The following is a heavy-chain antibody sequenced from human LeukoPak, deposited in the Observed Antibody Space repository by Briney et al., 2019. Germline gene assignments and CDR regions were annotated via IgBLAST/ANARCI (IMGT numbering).Heavy chain of an antibody. CDR2: ISSSGSV. J-gene: IGHJ4*02. CDR3: ARIPLGYSGAYYFDY. CDR1: RGSISGSIGSYY. Sequence: SETLSLTCTVSRGSISGSIGSYYWSWLRQPPGKGLEWIGYISSSGSVNDNPSLRSRVTISVDTSKNQFFLNLSSVSAADTAVYYCARIPLGYSGAYYFDYWGQGTLVTVS. V-gene: IGHV4-61*01. D-gene: IGHD5-12*01.